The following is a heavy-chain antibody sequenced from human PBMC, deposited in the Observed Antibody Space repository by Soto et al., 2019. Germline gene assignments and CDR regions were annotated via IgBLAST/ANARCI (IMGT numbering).Heavy chain of an antibody. CDR3: AKVGNYDFWSGYESRFDP. D-gene: IGHD3-3*01. V-gene: IGHV3-23*01. Sequence: GGSLRLSCAASGFTFSSYAMSWVRQAPGKGLEWVSAISGSGGSTYYADSVKGRFTISRDNSNNTLYLQMNSLRAEETAVYYCAKVGNYDFWSGYESRFDPWGQGTLVTVSS. J-gene: IGHJ5*02. CDR2: ISGSGGST. CDR1: GFTFSSYA.